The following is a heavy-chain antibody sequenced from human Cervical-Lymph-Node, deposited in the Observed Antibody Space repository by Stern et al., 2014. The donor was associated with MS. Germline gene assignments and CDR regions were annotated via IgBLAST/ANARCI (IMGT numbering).Heavy chain of an antibody. CDR3: ARQRYFDY. Sequence: VQLGQSGPEVQRPGESLKISCQASGYPFTSYWIGGVRQMPGKGLEWIAIIFHGGSDSRYSPSFQGQVPIKADKSSSTAYLQWNNLKASDTAIYYCARQRYFDYWGQGTLVTVSS. CDR1: GYPFTSYW. J-gene: IGHJ4*02. CDR2: IFHGGSDS. V-gene: IGHV5-51*01.